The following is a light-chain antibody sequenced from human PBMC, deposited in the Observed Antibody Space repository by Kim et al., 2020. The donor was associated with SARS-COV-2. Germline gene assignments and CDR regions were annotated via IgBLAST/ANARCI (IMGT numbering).Light chain of an antibody. V-gene: IGKV3-15*01. CDR2: GAA. CDR3: QQYNNWPQT. Sequence: VSPGERATLACRAGQSVSSNLAWYQQKPGQAPRLLSYGAATRATGIPARFSGSGSGTEFTLTISSLQSEDFAVYYCQQYNNWPQTFGQGTKVDIK. CDR1: QSVSSN. J-gene: IGKJ1*01.